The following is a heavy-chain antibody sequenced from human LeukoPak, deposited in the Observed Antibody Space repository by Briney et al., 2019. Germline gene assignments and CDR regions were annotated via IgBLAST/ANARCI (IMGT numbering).Heavy chain of an antibody. CDR3: ARDPGVVAFHYFDY. V-gene: IGHV3-23*01. CDR1: GFTFSSHA. J-gene: IGHJ4*02. CDR2: IGGLGGST. Sequence: GGSLRLSCAASGFTFSSHAMGWVRQAPGKGLEWVSGIGGLGGSTYYAGSVKGRFTISRDNSQNTLYLHMNSLRADATAVYYCARDPGVVAFHYFDYWGEGSLVTVSS. D-gene: IGHD2-21*01.